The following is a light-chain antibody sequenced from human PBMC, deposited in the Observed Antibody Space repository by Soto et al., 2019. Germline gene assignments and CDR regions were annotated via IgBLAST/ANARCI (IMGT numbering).Light chain of an antibody. CDR3: QQSYSTPMYT. V-gene: IGKV1-39*01. CDR1: QSISIY. Sequence: DIQMTQSPSSLSASVGDIVTITCRASQSISIYLNWYQQKPGKAPKLLIYAASSFQSGVPSRFSGSGSGAGFTLAISSLQPDDCAPYYCQQSYSTPMYTFGQGTKLEIK. J-gene: IGKJ2*01. CDR2: AAS.